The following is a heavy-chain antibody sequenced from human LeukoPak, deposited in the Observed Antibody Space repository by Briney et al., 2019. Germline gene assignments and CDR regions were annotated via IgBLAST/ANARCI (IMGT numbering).Heavy chain of an antibody. CDR2: ISYDGSNK. V-gene: IGHV3-30*18. Sequence: GGSLRLSCAASGFTFSSYGMHWVRQAPGKGLEWVAVISYDGSNKYYADSVKGRFTIPRDNSKNTLYLQTNSLRAEDTAVYYCAKDKYDFWSGYNYFDYWGQGTLVTVSS. D-gene: IGHD3-3*01. J-gene: IGHJ4*02. CDR1: GFTFSSYG. CDR3: AKDKYDFWSGYNYFDY.